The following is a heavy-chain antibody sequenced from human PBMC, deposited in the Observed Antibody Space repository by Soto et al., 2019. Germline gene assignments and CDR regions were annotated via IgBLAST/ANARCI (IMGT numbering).Heavy chain of an antibody. D-gene: IGHD1-1*01. Sequence: GASVKVSCKASGYTFNTYDIHWVRQAPGQRPEWMGWINAGNGDTVYSQNFQGRVTITRDISASTAYMELSSLKSEDTAVYYCTRYKYPDAFDIWGQGTMVTVSS. CDR1: GYTFNTYD. CDR2: INAGNGDT. V-gene: IGHV1-3*01. J-gene: IGHJ3*02. CDR3: TRYKYPDAFDI.